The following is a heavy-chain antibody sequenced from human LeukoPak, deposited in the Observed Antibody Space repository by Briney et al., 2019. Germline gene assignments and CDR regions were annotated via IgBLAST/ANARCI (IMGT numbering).Heavy chain of an antibody. CDR1: GGSISSSNW. J-gene: IGHJ4*02. Sequence: SETLSLTCAVSGGSISSSNWWSWVRQPPGKGLEWIGEIYHSGSTNYNPSLKSRVTISVDKSKNQFSLKLSSVTAADTAVYYCARGPARKYDFWSGYHENFDYWGQGTLVTVSS. V-gene: IGHV4-4*02. CDR2: IYHSGST. CDR3: ARGPARKYDFWSGYHENFDY. D-gene: IGHD3-3*01.